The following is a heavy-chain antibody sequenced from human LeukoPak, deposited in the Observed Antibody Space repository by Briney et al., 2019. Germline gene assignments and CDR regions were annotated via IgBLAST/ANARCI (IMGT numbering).Heavy chain of an antibody. CDR1: GGSISSYY. D-gene: IGHD3-10*01. Sequence: SETLSLTCTVSGGSISSYYWSWIRQPPGKGLEWIGYIYYSGSTNYNPSLKSRVTISVDTSKNQFSLKLSSVTAADTAVYYCASLLWFGESKRYYFDYWGQGTLVTVSS. CDR2: IYYSGST. CDR3: ASLLWFGESKRYYFDY. V-gene: IGHV4-59*01. J-gene: IGHJ4*02.